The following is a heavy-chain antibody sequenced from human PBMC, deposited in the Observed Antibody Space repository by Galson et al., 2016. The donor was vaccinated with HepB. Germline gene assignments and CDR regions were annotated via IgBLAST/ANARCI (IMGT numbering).Heavy chain of an antibody. CDR2: IHPNSGGT. CDR3: ARVTENYYYAI. CDR1: GYTFTDYY. D-gene: IGHD2-8*01. Sequence: SVKVSCKASGYTFTDYYMHWVRQAPGQGLEWKGWIHPNSGGTDYAQKFQGRVTMTRDTSISTAYMELRMLRSDDTAVYYCARVTENYYYAIWVQGTLITVSS. V-gene: IGHV1-2*02. J-gene: IGHJ4*02.